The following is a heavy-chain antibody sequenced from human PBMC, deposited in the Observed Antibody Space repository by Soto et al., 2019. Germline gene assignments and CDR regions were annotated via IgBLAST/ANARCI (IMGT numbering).Heavy chain of an antibody. CDR2: IYYSGST. CDR1: GGSICSSGYY. D-gene: IGHD3-3*01. CDR3: ARHITIFGVVIIIPGYFDY. J-gene: IGHJ4*02. Sequence: SETLSLTCTVSGGSICSSGYYWGWIRQPPGKGLEWIGSIYYSGSTYYNPSLKSRVTISVDTSKNQFSLKLSSVTAADTAVYYCARHITIFGVVIIIPGYFDYWGQGTLVTVSS. V-gene: IGHV4-39*01.